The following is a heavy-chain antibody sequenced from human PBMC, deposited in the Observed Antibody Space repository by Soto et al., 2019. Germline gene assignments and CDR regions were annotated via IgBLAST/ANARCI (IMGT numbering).Heavy chain of an antibody. J-gene: IGHJ6*02. Sequence: PSETLSLTCAVSGGSISSGGYSWSWIRQPPGKGLEWIGYIYHSGSTYYNPSLKSRVTISVDTSKNQFSLKLSSVTAADTAVYYCARDRVPAANYYYYGMDVWGQGTTVTVSS. CDR2: IYHSGST. D-gene: IGHD2-2*01. CDR1: GGSISSGGYS. CDR3: ARDRVPAANYYYYGMDV. V-gene: IGHV4-30-2*01.